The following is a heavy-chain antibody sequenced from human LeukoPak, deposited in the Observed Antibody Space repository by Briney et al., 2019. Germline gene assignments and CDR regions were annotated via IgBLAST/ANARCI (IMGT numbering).Heavy chain of an antibody. D-gene: IGHD3-10*01. CDR2: IYHSGST. CDR3: ARAPYYYGSGSYYLI. Sequence: SETLSLTCAVSGYSISSGYYWGWIRQPPGKGLEWIGSIYHSGSTYYNPSLKSRVTISVDTSKNQFSLKLSSVTAADTAVYYCARAPYYYGSGSYYLIWGQGTLVTVSS. V-gene: IGHV4-38-2*01. CDR1: GYSISSGYY. J-gene: IGHJ4*02.